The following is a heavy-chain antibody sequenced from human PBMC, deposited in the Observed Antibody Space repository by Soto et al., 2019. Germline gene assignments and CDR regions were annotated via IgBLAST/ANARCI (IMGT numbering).Heavy chain of an antibody. CDR2: ISYSGTT. CDR3: AREGYNFGPFDY. Sequence: PSETLSLTCTVSGGSLSSYYWSWIRRPPGMGLEWIASISYSGTTNYNSSLKSRVTISIDTSKNQFSLKFNSVTAADTAVYNCAREGYNFGPFDYWGQGALVTVS. V-gene: IGHV4-59*01. CDR1: GGSLSSYY. J-gene: IGHJ4*02. D-gene: IGHD5-18*01.